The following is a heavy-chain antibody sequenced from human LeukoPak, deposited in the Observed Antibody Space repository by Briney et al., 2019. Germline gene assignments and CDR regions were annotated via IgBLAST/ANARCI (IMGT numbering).Heavy chain of an antibody. CDR2: IIPIFGTA. CDR3: ARDTPPYGDYAGDAFDI. J-gene: IGHJ3*02. CDR1: GGTFSSYA. D-gene: IGHD4-17*01. Sequence: GASLKVSCKASGGTFSSYAISWVRQAPGQGLEWMGGIIPIFGTANYAQKFQGRVTITADESTSTAYMELSSLRSEDTAVYYCARDTPPYGDYAGDAFDIWGQGTMVTVSS. V-gene: IGHV1-69*13.